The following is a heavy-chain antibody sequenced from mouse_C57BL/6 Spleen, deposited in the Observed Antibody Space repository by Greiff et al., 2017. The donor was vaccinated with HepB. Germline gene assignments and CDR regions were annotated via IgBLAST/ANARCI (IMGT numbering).Heavy chain of an antibody. J-gene: IGHJ2*01. D-gene: IGHD3-1*01. CDR2: IYPGDGDT. V-gene: IGHV1-80*01. Sequence: VKLMESGAELVKPGASVKISCKASGYAFSSYWMNWVKQRPGKGLEWIGQIYPGDGDTNYNGKFKGKATLTADKSSSTAYMQLSSLTSEDSAVYFCARSGGLDYFDYWGQGTTLTVSS. CDR1: GYAFSSYW. CDR3: ARSGGLDYFDY.